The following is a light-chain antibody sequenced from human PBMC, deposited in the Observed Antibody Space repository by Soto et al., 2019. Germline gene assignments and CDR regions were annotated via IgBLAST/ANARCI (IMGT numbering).Light chain of an antibody. CDR1: SSDVGGYNP. CDR3: SSYAGSSTLV. CDR2: DVS. J-gene: IGLJ2*01. V-gene: IGLV2-14*01. Sequence: QSVLTQPASVSGSPGQSITFSCTGTSSDVGGYNPVSWYQQHPGKAPKLIIYDVSNRPSGVSNRFSGSKSGNTASLTISGLQAEDEADYYCSSYAGSSTLVFGGGTKLTVL.